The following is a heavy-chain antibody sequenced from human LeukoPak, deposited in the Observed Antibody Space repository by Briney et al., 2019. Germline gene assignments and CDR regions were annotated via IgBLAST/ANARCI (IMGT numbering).Heavy chain of an antibody. CDR1: GFTFSNAW. V-gene: IGHV3-15*01. CDR3: TTAVAGVITFDY. D-gene: IGHD6-19*01. Sequence: GGSLRLSCAASGFTFSNAWMSWVRQAPGKGLEWVARIKSKTDGGTIDYAGSVKGRFTISRDDSKNTLYLQLNTLRTEDTAVYYCTTAVAGVITFDYWGQGTLVTVSS. CDR2: IKSKTDGGTI. J-gene: IGHJ4*02.